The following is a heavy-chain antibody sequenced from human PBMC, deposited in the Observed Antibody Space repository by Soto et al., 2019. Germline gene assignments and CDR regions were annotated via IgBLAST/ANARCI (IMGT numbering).Heavy chain of an antibody. J-gene: IGHJ5*02. CDR3: AKGAERYFDWLPQYNWFDP. CDR2: ISGSGGST. CDR1: GFTFSSYA. V-gene: IGHV3-23*01. Sequence: GGSLRLSCAASGFTFSSYAMSWVRQAPGKGLEWVSAISGSGGSTYYADSVKGRFTISRDNSKNTLYLQMNSLRAEDTAVYYCAKGAERYFDWLPQYNWFDPWGQGTLVTVSS. D-gene: IGHD3-9*01.